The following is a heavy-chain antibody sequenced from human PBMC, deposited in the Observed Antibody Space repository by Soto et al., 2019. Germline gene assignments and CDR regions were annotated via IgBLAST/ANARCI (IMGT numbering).Heavy chain of an antibody. Sequence: SVKVSCKASGGTFSSYAISWVRQAPGQGLEWMGGIIPIFGTANYAQKFQGRVTITADESTSTAYMELSSLRSEDTAVHYCASLHPEHIAADYYYYGMDVWGQGTTVTVSS. CDR2: IIPIFGTA. CDR3: ASLHPEHIAADYYYYGMDV. D-gene: IGHD6-13*01. V-gene: IGHV1-69*13. CDR1: GGTFSSYA. J-gene: IGHJ6*02.